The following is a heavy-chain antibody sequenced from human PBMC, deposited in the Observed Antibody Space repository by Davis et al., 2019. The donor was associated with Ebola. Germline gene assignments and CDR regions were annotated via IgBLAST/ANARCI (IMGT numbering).Heavy chain of an antibody. V-gene: IGHV4-59*01. CDR3: ARDLYGDYVSAFDI. CDR2: IYHSESS. D-gene: IGHD4-17*01. J-gene: IGHJ3*02. CDR1: GGSISSSY. Sequence: SETLSLTCTVSGGSISSSYWSWIRQPPGKGLEWIGYIYHSESSNYNPSLKSRVTISVDTSKNHFSLKLSSVTAADTAVYYCARDLYGDYVSAFDIWGQGTMVTVSS.